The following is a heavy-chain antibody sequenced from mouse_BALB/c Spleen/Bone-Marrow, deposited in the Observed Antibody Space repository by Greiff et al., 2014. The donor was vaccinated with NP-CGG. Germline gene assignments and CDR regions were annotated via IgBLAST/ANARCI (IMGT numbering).Heavy chain of an antibody. CDR1: GYTFSNYW. Sequence: QVQLQQSGAELAKPGASVKMSCKASGYTFSNYWMHWVKQRPGQGLEWIGYINPSTGYTEYNQKFKDKATLTADKSSSTAYMQLSSLTSEDSAVCYCARSRGKYAMDYWGQGTSVTVSS. CDR2: INPSTGYT. D-gene: IGHD2-1*01. CDR3: ARSRGKYAMDY. J-gene: IGHJ4*01. V-gene: IGHV1-7*01.